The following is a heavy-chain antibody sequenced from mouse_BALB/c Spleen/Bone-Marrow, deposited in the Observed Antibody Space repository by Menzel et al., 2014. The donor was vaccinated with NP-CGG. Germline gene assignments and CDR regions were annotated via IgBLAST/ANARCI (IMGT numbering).Heavy chain of an antibody. CDR3: ARGRVFYGSLFDY. Sequence: VKLMESGAELVKPGASVKLSCTASGYTFNSYWMHWVRQRPGQGLEWIGEINPSNGRTNYNERFKNKATLTVARSSSTAYMQLSSLTSGDSAVYFCARGRVFYGSLFDYWGQGTTLTVSS. D-gene: IGHD2-1*01. J-gene: IGHJ2*01. CDR1: GYTFNSYW. V-gene: IGHV1S81*02. CDR2: INPSNGRT.